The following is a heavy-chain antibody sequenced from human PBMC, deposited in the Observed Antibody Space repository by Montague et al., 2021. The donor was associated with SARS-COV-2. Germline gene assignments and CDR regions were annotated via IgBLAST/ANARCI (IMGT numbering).Heavy chain of an antibody. CDR2: SYYSGST. J-gene: IGHJ5*01. V-gene: IGHV4-31*03. CDR3: ARGRRYSSTWYGAFDS. D-gene: IGHD6-13*01. Sequence: TLSLTCTVSRGSISSGGNYWSWIRQHPVKGLEWIGYSYYSGSTYYNPSLKSRVSISVDTSKNQFSLKLSSVTAADTAVYYCARGRRYSSTWYGAFDSWGQGMQVTVSS. CDR1: RGSISSGGNY.